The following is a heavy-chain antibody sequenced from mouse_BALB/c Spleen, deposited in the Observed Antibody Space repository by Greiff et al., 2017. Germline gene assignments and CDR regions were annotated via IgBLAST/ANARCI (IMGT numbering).Heavy chain of an antibody. CDR1: GFAFSSYD. V-gene: IGHV5-12-1*01. D-gene: IGHD3-2*02. J-gene: IGHJ3*01. Sequence: EVQGVESGGGLVKPGGSLKLSCAASGFAFSSYDMSWVRQTPEKRLEWVAYISSGGGSTYYPDTVKGRFTISRDNAKNTLYLQMSSLKSEDTAMYYCARHKANQAWFAYWGQRTLVTVSA. CDR3: ARHKANQAWFAY. CDR2: ISSGGGST.